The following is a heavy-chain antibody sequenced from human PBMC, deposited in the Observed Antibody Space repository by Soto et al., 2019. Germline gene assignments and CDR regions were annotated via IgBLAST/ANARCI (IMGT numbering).Heavy chain of an antibody. CDR2: INHSGST. J-gene: IGHJ5*02. CDR1: GGSFSGYY. D-gene: IGHD6-13*01. Sequence: SETLSLTCAVYGGSFSGYYWSWIRQPPGKGLEWIGEINHSGSTNYNPSLKSRVTISVDTSKNQFSLKLSSVTAADTAVYYCARAGQRHSSSWYPPRYNWFDPWGQGTLVTVSS. CDR3: ARAGQRHSSSWYPPRYNWFDP. V-gene: IGHV4-34*01.